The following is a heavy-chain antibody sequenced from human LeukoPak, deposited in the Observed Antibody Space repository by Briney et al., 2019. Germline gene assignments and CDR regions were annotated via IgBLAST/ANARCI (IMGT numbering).Heavy chain of an antibody. CDR1: GYTLTELS. J-gene: IGHJ5*02. CDR3: ATVLLGYCSGGSCYWFDP. V-gene: IGHV1-24*01. Sequence: GASVKDSCKVSGYTLTELSMHWVRQAPGKGLEWMGGFDPEDGETIYAQKVQGRVTMTEDTSTDTAYMELSSLRSEDTAVYYCATVLLGYCSGGSCYWFDPWGQGTLVTVSS. CDR2: FDPEDGET. D-gene: IGHD2-15*01.